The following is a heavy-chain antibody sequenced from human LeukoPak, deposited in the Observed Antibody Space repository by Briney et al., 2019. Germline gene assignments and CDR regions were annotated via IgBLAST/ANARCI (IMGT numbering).Heavy chain of an antibody. D-gene: IGHD5-12*01. CDR3: ARRYSDSGDLDY. J-gene: IGHJ4*02. CDR2: ISSSGNTK. Sequence: GGSLRLSCAASGFTFSDYYMSWIRRAPGKGLEWISYISSSGNTKYYADSVKGRLTISRDNAKNSLYLQMNSLRAEDTAVYYCARRYSDSGDLDYWGQGTLVTVSS. V-gene: IGHV3-11*04. CDR1: GFTFSDYY.